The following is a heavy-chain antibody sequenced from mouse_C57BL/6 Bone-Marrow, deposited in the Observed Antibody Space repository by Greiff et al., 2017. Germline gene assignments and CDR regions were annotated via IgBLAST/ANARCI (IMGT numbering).Heavy chain of an antibody. CDR3: ARHLGLRQDYYAMDY. CDR2: ISSGGSYT. D-gene: IGHD2-2*01. J-gene: IGHJ4*01. CDR1: GFTFSSYG. V-gene: IGHV5-6*02. Sequence: DVMLVESGGDLVKPGGSLKLSCAASGFTFSSYGMSWVRQTPDKRLEWVATISSGGSYTYYPASVKGRFTISTDNAKNTLYLQMSSLKSEDAAMYYCARHLGLRQDYYAMDYWGQGTSVTVSS.